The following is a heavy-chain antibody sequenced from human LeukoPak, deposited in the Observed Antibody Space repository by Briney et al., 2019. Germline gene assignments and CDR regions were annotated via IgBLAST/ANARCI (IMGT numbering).Heavy chain of an antibody. D-gene: IGHD3-3*01. CDR3: ARLSTRLLDH. CDR2: VYPGDSET. V-gene: IGHV5-51*01. Sequence: PGESLEISCKGSAVTFNNYWIGWVRQLPGKGLDWMGIVYPGDSETRYSPSFQGQVTMSVDKSINTAYLHWGSLKASDTAIYFCARLSTRLLDHWGQGTRVTVSS. CDR1: AVTFNNYW. J-gene: IGHJ4*02.